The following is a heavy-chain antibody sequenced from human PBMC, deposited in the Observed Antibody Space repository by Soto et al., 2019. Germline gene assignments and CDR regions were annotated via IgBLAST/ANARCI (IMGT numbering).Heavy chain of an antibody. D-gene: IGHD3-9*01. Sequence: GGSLRLSCAASGFTFSSYWMSWVRQAPGKGLEWVANIKQDGSEKYYVDSVKGRFTISRDNAKNSLYLQMNSLRAEDTAVYYCARDWEADYDILTGYPVWGQGTLVTVSS. CDR3: ARDWEADYDILTGYPV. J-gene: IGHJ4*02. CDR1: GFTFSSYW. CDR2: IKQDGSEK. V-gene: IGHV3-7*01.